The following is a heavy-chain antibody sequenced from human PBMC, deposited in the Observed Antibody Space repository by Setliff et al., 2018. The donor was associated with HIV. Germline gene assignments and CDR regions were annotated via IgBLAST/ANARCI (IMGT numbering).Heavy chain of an antibody. CDR3: ARSLVPSGYYYGRHAFDI. Sequence: SETLSLTCSVSGASIRGHYWSRIRQSPGKGLEWIGNIYYSANTNYNPSFMSRVTISVDTSKNQFSLRVNSETAADTAVYYCARSLVPSGYYYGRHAFDIWGQGTKVTVSS. J-gene: IGHJ3*02. V-gene: IGHV4-59*08. CDR1: GASIRGHY. D-gene: IGHD3-22*01. CDR2: IYYSANT.